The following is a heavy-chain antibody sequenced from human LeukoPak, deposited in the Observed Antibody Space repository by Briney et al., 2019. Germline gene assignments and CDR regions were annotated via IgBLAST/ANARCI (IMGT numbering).Heavy chain of an antibody. D-gene: IGHD4-23*01. J-gene: IGHJ6*03. V-gene: IGHV1-69*05. Sequence: SVKVSCKASGGTFSSYAFSWVPQAPGQGLEWMGRIIPISGTTIYAQNFQGRVSITTDESTSTAYLELSSLKSEDTAVYYCASALVTPRYYYMDVWDKGTTVTVSS. CDR1: GGTFSSYA. CDR2: IIPISGTT. CDR3: ASALVTPRYYYMDV.